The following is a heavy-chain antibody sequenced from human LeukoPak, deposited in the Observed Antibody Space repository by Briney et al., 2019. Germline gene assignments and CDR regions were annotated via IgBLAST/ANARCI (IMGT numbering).Heavy chain of an antibody. CDR1: GFTFSSYG. Sequence: GGSLRLSCAASGFTFSSYGMHWVRQAPGKGLEWVAFIRYDGSNKYYADSVKGRFTISRDNSKNSLYLQMNSLRTEDTALYYCAKGKNTGSYLSHVDYWGQGTLVTVSS. V-gene: IGHV3-30*02. D-gene: IGHD3-10*01. CDR2: IRYDGSNK. J-gene: IGHJ4*02. CDR3: AKGKNTGSYLSHVDY.